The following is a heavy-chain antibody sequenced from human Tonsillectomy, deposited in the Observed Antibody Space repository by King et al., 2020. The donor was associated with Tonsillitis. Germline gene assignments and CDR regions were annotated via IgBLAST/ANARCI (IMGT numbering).Heavy chain of an antibody. D-gene: IGHD4-17*01. CDR3: ARRDGALDYYYYGMDV. CDR1: GFTFSRYA. J-gene: IGHJ6*02. CDR2: LSYDGSNK. Sequence: VQLVESGGGVVQPGRSLRLSCAASGFTFSRYAMHWVGQAPGKGLEWGADLSYDGSNKYYAESVKGRFTISRDNSKNTLYLQMNSLRAEDTALYYCARRDGALDYYYYGMDVWGQGTTVTVSS. V-gene: IGHV3-30-3*01.